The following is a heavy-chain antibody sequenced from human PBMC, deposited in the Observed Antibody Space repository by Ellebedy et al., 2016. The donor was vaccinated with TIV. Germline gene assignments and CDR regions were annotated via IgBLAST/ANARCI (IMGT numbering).Heavy chain of an antibody. D-gene: IGHD5-18*01. J-gene: IGHJ4*02. CDR3: ARVDTAMVTDY. CDR2: INPNSGGT. Sequence: ASVKVSCXASGYTFTGYYMHWVRQAPGQGLEWMGWINPNSGGTNYAQKFQGWVTMTRDTSISTAYMELTRLRSDDTAVYYCARVDTAMVTDYWGQGTLVTVSS. CDR1: GYTFTGYY. V-gene: IGHV1-2*04.